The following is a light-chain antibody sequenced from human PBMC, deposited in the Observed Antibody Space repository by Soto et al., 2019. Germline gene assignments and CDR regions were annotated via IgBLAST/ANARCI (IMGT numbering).Light chain of an antibody. CDR3: QQRHSWPRT. CDR1: QTITTE. V-gene: IGKV3-11*01. J-gene: IGKJ1*01. Sequence: EIVLTQSPATLSLSPVEIATLSCRASQTITTELARYQQKPGQPPRLLIYDASNRATGIPARFSGSGSGTDFTLTISSLEPDDFVVYYCQQRHSWPRTFGQGTKVDIK. CDR2: DAS.